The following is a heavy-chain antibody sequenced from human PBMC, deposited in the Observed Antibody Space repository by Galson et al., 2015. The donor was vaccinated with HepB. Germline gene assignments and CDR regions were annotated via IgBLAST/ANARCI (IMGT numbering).Heavy chain of an antibody. Sequence: SLRLSCAASGLSFSSYTMNWVRQTPGKGLQWVSYISTNGATIHYADSVKGRFTIARDNAKNTMWLQMNGLRAEDTAVYYCATTKFGSGAHWTFEIWGQGTLVTVSS. CDR2: ISTNGATI. V-gene: IGHV3-48*04. J-gene: IGHJ3*02. CDR3: ATTKFGSGAHWTFEI. CDR1: GLSFSSYT. D-gene: IGHD4/OR15-4a*01.